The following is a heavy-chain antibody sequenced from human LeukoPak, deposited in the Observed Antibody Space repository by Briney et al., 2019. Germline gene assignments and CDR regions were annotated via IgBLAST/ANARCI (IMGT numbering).Heavy chain of an antibody. D-gene: IGHD1-26*01. Sequence: ASVKVSCKASGYTFINYVISWVRQAPGQGLEWMGWISANNGNTYYTQKFQGRVAMTTDTSTSTAYMELRSLRSDDTAVYYCARGDWGGSYPFDYWGQGTLVAVSS. CDR2: ISANNGNT. CDR3: ARGDWGGSYPFDY. CDR1: GYTFINYV. V-gene: IGHV1-18*01. J-gene: IGHJ4*02.